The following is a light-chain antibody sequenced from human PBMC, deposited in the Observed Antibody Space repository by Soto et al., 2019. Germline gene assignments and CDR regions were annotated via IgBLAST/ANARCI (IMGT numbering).Light chain of an antibody. CDR2: WAS. V-gene: IGKV4-1*01. Sequence: DIVMTQSPDSLAVSLGERATINCKSSQSVLYSSNNKNYLACYQQRPGQPPKLLIYWASTRESGVPDRFSGRGSGTDFTLTITSLQAEDVAVYYCQQYESTPPTFGQGTKLEIK. J-gene: IGKJ2*01. CDR3: QQYESTPPT. CDR1: QSVLYSSNNKNY.